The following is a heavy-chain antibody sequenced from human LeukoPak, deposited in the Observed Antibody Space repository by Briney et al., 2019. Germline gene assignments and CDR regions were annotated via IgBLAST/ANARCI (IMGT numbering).Heavy chain of an antibody. CDR2: IKQDGSEK. V-gene: IGHV3-7*01. J-gene: IGHJ4*02. Sequence: GGSLRLSCAASGFTFTSHWMSWFRQAPGKGLEWVANIKQDGSEKYYVDSMKGRFTISRDNAKNSLHLQMNSLRAEDTAVYFCARLSVGKIDYWGQGTLVTVSP. CDR1: GFTFTSHW. CDR3: ARLSVGKIDY. D-gene: IGHD1-14*01.